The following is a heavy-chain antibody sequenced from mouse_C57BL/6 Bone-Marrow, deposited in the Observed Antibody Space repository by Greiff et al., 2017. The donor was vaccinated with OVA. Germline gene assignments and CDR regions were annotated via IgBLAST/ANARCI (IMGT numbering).Heavy chain of an antibody. V-gene: IGHV3-6*01. J-gene: IGHJ1*03. Sequence: ESGPGLVKPSQSLSLTCSVTGYSITSGYYWNWIRQFPGNKLEWMGYISYDGSNNYNPSLKNRISITRDTSKNQFFLKLNSVTTEDTATYYCARGILRWYFDVWGTGTTVTVSS. CDR2: ISYDGSN. CDR3: ARGILRWYFDV. CDR1: GYSITSGYY. D-gene: IGHD1-1*01.